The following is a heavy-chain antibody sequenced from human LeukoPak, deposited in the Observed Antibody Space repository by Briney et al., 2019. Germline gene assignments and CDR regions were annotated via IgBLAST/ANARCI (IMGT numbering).Heavy chain of an antibody. V-gene: IGHV3-7*01. J-gene: IGHJ4*02. CDR1: GFTVSSNY. D-gene: IGHD1-26*01. CDR2: IKEDGSEK. Sequence: GGSLRLSCAASGFTVSSNYMSWVRQAPGKGLEWVANIKEDGSEKYYVDSVKGRFTISRDNPKNSLYLQMNSLRAEDTAVYYCARDPYSGSFFDYWGQGTLVTVSS. CDR3: ARDPYSGSFFDY.